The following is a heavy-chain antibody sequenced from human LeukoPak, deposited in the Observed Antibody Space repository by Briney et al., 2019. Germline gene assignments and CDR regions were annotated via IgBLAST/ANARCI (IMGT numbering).Heavy chain of an antibody. CDR1: GYSFTIHW. CDR2: IYPGDSDT. D-gene: IGHD3-10*01. Sequence: PGGSLRLSCKTSGYSFTIHWVAWVRQMPGKGLEWMGIIYPGDSDTRYSPSFQGQVTFSVDKSISTAYLQWSSLKPSDTAIYYCARHIAPTGTDYWGQGTLVTVSS. CDR3: ARHIAPTGTDY. J-gene: IGHJ4*02. V-gene: IGHV5-51*01.